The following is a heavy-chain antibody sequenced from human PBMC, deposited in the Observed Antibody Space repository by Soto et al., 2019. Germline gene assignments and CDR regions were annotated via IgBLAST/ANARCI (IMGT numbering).Heavy chain of an antibody. CDR1: GGSINNVNYC. D-gene: IGHD7-27*01. CDR2: ISNGGTT. Sequence: QVQLQESGPGLVKPSQTLSLTCTVSGGSINNVNYCWSWIRQSPDKGLEWIGHISNGGTTYNNPPLASRVTISVDTSNNQFSLKLSSVSAADTAVYYCARGPSGDKVDYWGQGTLVTVSS. CDR3: ARGPSGDKVDY. J-gene: IGHJ4*02. V-gene: IGHV4-30-4*01.